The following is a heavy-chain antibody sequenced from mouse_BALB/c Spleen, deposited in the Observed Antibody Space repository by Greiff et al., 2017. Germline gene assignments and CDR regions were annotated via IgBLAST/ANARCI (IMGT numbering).Heavy chain of an antibody. V-gene: IGHV2-2*02. D-gene: IGHD2-1*01. CDR3: ATPNYLYAMDD. CDR2: IWSGGST. Sequence: VQLQQSGPGLVQPSQSLSITCTVSGFSLTSYGVHWVRQSPGKGLEWLGVIWSGGSTDYNAAFISRLSISKDNSKSQVFFKMNSLQANDTAIYYCATPNYLYAMDDWGQGTSVTVSS. J-gene: IGHJ4*01. CDR1: GFSLTSYG.